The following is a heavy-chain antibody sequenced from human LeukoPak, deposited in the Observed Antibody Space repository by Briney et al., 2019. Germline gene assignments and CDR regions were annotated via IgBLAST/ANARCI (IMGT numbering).Heavy chain of an antibody. V-gene: IGHV4-30-2*01. CDR1: GGSISSGGYY. CDR2: IYHSGST. D-gene: IGHD5-12*01. CDR3: ARELRGYDPFFDY. J-gene: IGHJ4*02. Sequence: PSETLSLTCTVSGGSISSGGYYWSWIRQPPGKGLEWIGYIYHSGSTYYNPSLKSRVTISVDRSKNQFSLKLSSVTAADTAVYYCARELRGYDPFFDYWGQGTLVTVSS.